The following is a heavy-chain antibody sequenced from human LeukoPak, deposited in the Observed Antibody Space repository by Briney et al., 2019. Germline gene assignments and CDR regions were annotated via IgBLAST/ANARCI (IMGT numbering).Heavy chain of an antibody. V-gene: IGHV3-48*03. Sequence: GGSLRLSCAASGFTFSSYEMNWVRQAPGKGLEWVSYISSSGSTIYYADSVKGRFTISRDNAKNSLYLQMNSLRAEDTAVYYCARDRLGYCSGGNCYGDYWGQGTLVTVSS. CDR1: GFTFSSYE. D-gene: IGHD2-15*01. CDR3: ARDRLGYCSGGNCYGDY. J-gene: IGHJ4*02. CDR2: ISSSGSTI.